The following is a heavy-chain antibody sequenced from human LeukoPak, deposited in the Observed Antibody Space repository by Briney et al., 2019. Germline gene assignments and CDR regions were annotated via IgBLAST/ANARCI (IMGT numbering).Heavy chain of an antibody. D-gene: IGHD5-18*01. CDR2: INTGNGNR. CDR3: ARTTLAALAKDY. V-gene: IGHV1-3*04. Sequence: ASVKVSCKASGYNFTNYAIHWVRQAPGQRLEWMGWINTGNGNREYSQKFQGRVTISRDTSASTAYMELSSLRSEDTAVYYCARTTLAALAKDYWGQGTLVTVSS. CDR1: GYNFTNYA. J-gene: IGHJ4*02.